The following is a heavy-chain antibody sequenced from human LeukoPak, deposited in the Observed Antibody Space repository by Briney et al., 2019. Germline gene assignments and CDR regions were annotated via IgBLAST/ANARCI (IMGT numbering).Heavy chain of an antibody. Sequence: GASVKASCKASGYTFTSYGISWVRQAPGQGLEWMGWISAYNGNTNYAQKLQGRVTMTTDTSTSTAYMELRSLRSDDTAVYYCARPHTPYCGGDCYVDYWGQGTLVTVSS. J-gene: IGHJ4*02. CDR2: ISAYNGNT. V-gene: IGHV1-18*01. D-gene: IGHD2-21*02. CDR3: ARPHTPYCGGDCYVDY. CDR1: GYTFTSYG.